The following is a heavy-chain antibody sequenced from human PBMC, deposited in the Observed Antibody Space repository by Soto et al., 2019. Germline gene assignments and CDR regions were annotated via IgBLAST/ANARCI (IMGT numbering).Heavy chain of an antibody. CDR1: GFTFSSYA. D-gene: IGHD3-3*01. J-gene: IGHJ6*02. CDR2: ISGSGGST. V-gene: IGHV3-23*01. Sequence: EVQLLESGGGLVQPGGSLRLSCAASGFTFSSYAMSWVRQAPGKGLEWVSAISGSGGSTYYADSVKGRFTISRDNSKNTLYLQMNSLRAEDTAVYYCAKDNFWSGHDYYYYYGMDVWGQGTTVTVSS. CDR3: AKDNFWSGHDYYYYYGMDV.